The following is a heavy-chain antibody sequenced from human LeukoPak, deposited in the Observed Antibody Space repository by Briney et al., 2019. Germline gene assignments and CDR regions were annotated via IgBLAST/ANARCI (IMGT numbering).Heavy chain of an antibody. CDR1: GGSISSYY. CDR2: IYYSGST. Sequence: SETLSLTCTVSGGSISSYYWSWIRQPPGKGLEWIGYIYYSGSTNYNPSLKSRVTISVDRSKNQFSLKLSSVTAADTAVYYCARVGGSGSYYLFDYWGQGTLVTVSS. V-gene: IGHV4-59*12. J-gene: IGHJ4*02. D-gene: IGHD3-10*01. CDR3: ARVGGSGSYYLFDY.